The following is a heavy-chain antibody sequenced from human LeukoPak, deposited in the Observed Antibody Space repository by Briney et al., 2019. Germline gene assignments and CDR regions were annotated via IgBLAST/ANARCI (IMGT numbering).Heavy chain of an antibody. D-gene: IGHD2-15*01. J-gene: IGHJ4*02. V-gene: IGHV5-51*01. CDR2: IFPADSDT. Sequence: GESLKISCKGSGYTFTNYWIGWVRQMLGKGLEWMGIIFPADSDTRYSPSFQGQVTISADKSISTAYLQWSSLKASDTAMHYCASRFGGGSGDYFDYWGQGTLVTVSS. CDR1: GYTFTNYW. CDR3: ASRFGGGSGDYFDY.